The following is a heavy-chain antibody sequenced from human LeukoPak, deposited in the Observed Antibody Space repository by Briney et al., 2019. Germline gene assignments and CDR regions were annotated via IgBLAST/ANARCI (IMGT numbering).Heavy chain of an antibody. CDR3: ARAPGVLRYFDWLPHLNWFDP. V-gene: IGHV4-34*01. J-gene: IGHJ5*02. D-gene: IGHD3-9*01. CDR2: MNPSGST. Sequence: PSETLSLTCAVYGGSFSGCYWTWIRQTPEKGLEWIGEMNPSGSTNYNPSLKSRVTISVDTSKNQFSLKLSSVTAADTAVYYCARAPGVLRYFDWLPHLNWFDPWGQGTLVTVSS. CDR1: GGSFSGCY.